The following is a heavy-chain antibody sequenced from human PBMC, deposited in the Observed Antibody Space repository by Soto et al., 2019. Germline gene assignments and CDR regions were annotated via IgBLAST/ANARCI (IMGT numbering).Heavy chain of an antibody. CDR1: FSCITSS. D-gene: IGHD6-13*01. V-gene: IGHV3-30-3*01. CDR2: ISYDGSNK. Sequence: FSCITSSTCWVNKAPCRGLEWVAVISYDGSNKYYADSVKGRFTISRDNSKNTLYLQMNSLRAEDTAVYYCARDLPYSSSWYMRRYYYYGMDVWGQGT. CDR3: ARDLPYSSSWYMRRYYYYGMDV. J-gene: IGHJ6*02.